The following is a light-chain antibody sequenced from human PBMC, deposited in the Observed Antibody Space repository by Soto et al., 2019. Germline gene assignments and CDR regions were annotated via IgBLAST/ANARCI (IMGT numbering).Light chain of an antibody. CDR1: QGIRDD. CDR3: LQYRSFPRT. CDR2: AAS. Sequence: DIQLTQSPSSLSASVGDRVTITCRASQGIRDDLGWYHQKAGEAPKRLIYAASSLHSGVPSRFSGSGSGTEFTLTISSLQPEDFATYYCLQYRSFPRTFGQGTKVEIK. J-gene: IGKJ1*01. V-gene: IGKV1-17*01.